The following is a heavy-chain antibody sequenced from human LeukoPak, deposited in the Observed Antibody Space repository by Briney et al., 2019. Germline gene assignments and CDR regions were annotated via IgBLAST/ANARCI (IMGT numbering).Heavy chain of an antibody. V-gene: IGHV4-34*01. Sequence: SETLSLTCAVYGGSFSGYYWSWIRQPPGKGLEWIGEINHSGSTNYNPSLKSRVTISVDTSKNQFSLKLSSVTAADSAVYYCARRYYGSGSYYRPPFDYWGQGTLVTVSS. D-gene: IGHD3-10*01. CDR3: ARRYYGSGSYYRPPFDY. CDR1: GGSFSGYY. J-gene: IGHJ4*02. CDR2: INHSGST.